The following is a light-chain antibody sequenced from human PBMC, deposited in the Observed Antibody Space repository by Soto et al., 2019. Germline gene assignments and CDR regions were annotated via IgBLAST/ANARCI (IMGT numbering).Light chain of an antibody. CDR1: QRISSW. V-gene: IGKV1-5*01. CDR3: QQYSSYWT. Sequence: GARVTITCRASQRISSWLAWYQQKPGKAPKFLIYDASNLESGVPSRFSGSGSGTEFTLTISSLQPDDFATYYCQQYSSYWTFGQGTKVEIK. J-gene: IGKJ1*01. CDR2: DAS.